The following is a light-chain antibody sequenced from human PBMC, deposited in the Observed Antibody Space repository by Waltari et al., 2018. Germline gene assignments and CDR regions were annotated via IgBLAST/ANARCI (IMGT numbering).Light chain of an antibody. V-gene: IGKV1-39*01. Sequence: DIQMTQSPSSLSASVGDRVTITCRASQSISSYLTWYQQKPGKAPKLLIYGSSSLQSGVPARFSGSGSGTDFTLSISSLQPEDFATYFCQQSFSSPWTFGQGTKVEIK. CDR3: QQSFSSPWT. CDR1: QSISSY. CDR2: GSS. J-gene: IGKJ1*01.